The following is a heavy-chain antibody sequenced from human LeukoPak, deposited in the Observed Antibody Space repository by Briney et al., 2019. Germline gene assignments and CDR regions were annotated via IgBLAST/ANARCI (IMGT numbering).Heavy chain of an antibody. CDR1: GFTFSSYE. CDR3: AKSSSPMVVVVISDSYFDL. J-gene: IGHJ2*01. D-gene: IGHD3-22*01. CDR2: ISSSGSTI. Sequence: GGSLRLSCAASGFTFSSYEMNWVRQAPGKGLEWVSYISSSGSTIYYADSVKGRFTISRDNAKNSLYLQMNGLRLEDMALYYCAKSSSPMVVVVISDSYFDLWGRGTLATVSS. V-gene: IGHV3-48*03.